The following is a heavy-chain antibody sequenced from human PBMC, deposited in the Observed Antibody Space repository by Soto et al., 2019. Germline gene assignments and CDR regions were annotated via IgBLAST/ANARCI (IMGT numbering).Heavy chain of an antibody. CDR1: GYTFTSYA. V-gene: IGHV1-3*01. CDR3: ARTAAGTLVWFDP. CDR2: INAGNGNT. Sequence: ASVKVSCKASGYTFTSYAMHWVRQAPGQRLEWMGWINAGNGNTKYSQKFQGRVTITRDTSASTAYMELSSLRSEDTAVCYCARTAAGTLVWFDPWGQGTLVTVSS. D-gene: IGHD6-13*01. J-gene: IGHJ5*02.